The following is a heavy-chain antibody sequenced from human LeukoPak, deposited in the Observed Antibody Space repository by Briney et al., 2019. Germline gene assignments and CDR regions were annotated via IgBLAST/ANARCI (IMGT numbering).Heavy chain of an antibody. CDR2: INQDGSEK. J-gene: IGHJ4*01. CDR1: GFTFRNYW. D-gene: IGHD4-17*01. CDR3: ARDKSYGDSEDY. Sequence: GGSLRLSCAASGFTFRNYWMSWVRQAPGKGLEWVANINQDGSEKYYVDSVKGRFTISRDNAKTSLYLQMNTLRDEDTAAYYCARDKSYGDSEDYWGQGTLVTVSS. V-gene: IGHV3-7*05.